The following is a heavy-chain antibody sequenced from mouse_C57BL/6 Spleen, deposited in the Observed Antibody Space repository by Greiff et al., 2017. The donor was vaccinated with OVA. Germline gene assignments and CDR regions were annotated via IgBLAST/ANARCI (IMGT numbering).Heavy chain of an antibody. D-gene: IGHD1-1*01. CDR1: GYAFSSSW. V-gene: IGHV1-82*01. CDR3: AYYAGSGGFAY. CDR2: IYPGDGDT. J-gene: IGHJ3*01. Sequence: QVQLQQSGPELVKPGASVKISCKASGYAFSSSWMNWVKQRPGKGLEWIGRIYPGDGDTNYNGKFKGKATLTADKSSSTAYMQLSSLTSEDSAVYFCAYYAGSGGFAYWGQGTLVTVSA.